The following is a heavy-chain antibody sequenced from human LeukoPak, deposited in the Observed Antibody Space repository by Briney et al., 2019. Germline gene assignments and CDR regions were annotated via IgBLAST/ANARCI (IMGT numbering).Heavy chain of an antibody. J-gene: IGHJ3*02. CDR2: IYSGGTT. CDR1: GFTVSDNY. CDR3: ARTYSGYVHDAFRI. V-gene: IGHV3-66*01. Sequence: PGGSLRLSCAASGFTVSDNYMIWVRQAPGKGLEWVSVIYSGGTTYYADSVKGRFIIYRDNSKNTLYLQMNSLRVGDTAVYYCARTYSGYVHDAFRIWGQGTMVTVSS. D-gene: IGHD5-12*01.